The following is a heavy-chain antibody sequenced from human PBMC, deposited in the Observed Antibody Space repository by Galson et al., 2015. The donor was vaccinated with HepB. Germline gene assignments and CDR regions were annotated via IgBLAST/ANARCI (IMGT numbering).Heavy chain of an antibody. CDR2: INAGNGNT. CDR3: ARGVGIRGTRGAFDI. D-gene: IGHD1-26*01. CDR1: GYTFTSYA. Sequence: SVKVSCKASGYTFTSYAMHWVRQAPGQRLEWMGWINAGNGNTKYSQKFQGRVTITRDTSASTAYMELSSLRSEDTAVYYCARGVGIRGTRGAFDIWGQGTMVTVSS. V-gene: IGHV1-3*01. J-gene: IGHJ3*02.